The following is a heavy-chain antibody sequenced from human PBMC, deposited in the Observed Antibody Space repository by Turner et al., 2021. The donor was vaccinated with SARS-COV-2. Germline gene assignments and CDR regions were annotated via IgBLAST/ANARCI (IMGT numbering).Heavy chain of an antibody. D-gene: IGHD6-13*01. J-gene: IGHJ6*02. Sequence: EVQLVESGGGLVQPGGSLRLSCAASGFTFSSYEMNWVRQAPGKGLELVSVIYSGGSTYYADSVKGRFTISRDNSKNTLYLQMNSLRAEDTAVYYCARDLGTYAMDVWGQGTTVTVSS. V-gene: IGHV3-66*01. CDR3: ARDLGTYAMDV. CDR2: IYSGGST. CDR1: GFTFSSYE.